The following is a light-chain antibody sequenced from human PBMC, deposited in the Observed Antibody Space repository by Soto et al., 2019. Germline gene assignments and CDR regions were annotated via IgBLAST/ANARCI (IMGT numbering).Light chain of an antibody. CDR1: SSNIGAGYD. CDR2: THN. V-gene: IGLV1-40*01. Sequence: QSVLTQPPSLSGAPGQRVTISCTGSSSNIGAGYDVHWYLQVPGTAPKLLVYTHNNRPSGVPDRFSGSTSGTSASLAITGLQSEDEADYYCQSYDSRLSAYVFGTGTKVTVL. J-gene: IGLJ1*01. CDR3: QSYDSRLSAYV.